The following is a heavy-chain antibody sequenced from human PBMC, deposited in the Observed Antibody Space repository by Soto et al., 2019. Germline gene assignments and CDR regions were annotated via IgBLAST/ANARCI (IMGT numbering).Heavy chain of an antibody. CDR3: ARGHDYAIDY. CDR1: GGSISSGDYN. Sequence: SETLSLTCTVSGGSISSGDYNWSWIRQPPGKGLEWIGYIYYSGSTYYNPSLKSRVTISVDTSKNQFSLKLSSVTAADTAVYYCARGHDYAIDYWGQGTLVTVSS. V-gene: IGHV4-30-4*01. D-gene: IGHD4-17*01. J-gene: IGHJ4*02. CDR2: IYYSGST.